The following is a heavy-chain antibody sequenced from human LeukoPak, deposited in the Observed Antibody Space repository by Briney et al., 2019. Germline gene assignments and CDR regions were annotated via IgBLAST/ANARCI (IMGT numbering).Heavy chain of an antibody. J-gene: IGHJ4*02. CDR1: GGSISSYY. CDR3: ARLLWFGELSLSYYFDY. Sequence: SETLSLTCTVSGGSISSYYWSWIRQPPGKGLEWIGYIYYSGSTNYNPSLKSRVTISVDTSKNQFSLKLSSVTAADTAVYYCARLLWFGELSLSYYFDYWGQGTLVTVSS. V-gene: IGHV4-59*08. D-gene: IGHD3-10*01. CDR2: IYYSGST.